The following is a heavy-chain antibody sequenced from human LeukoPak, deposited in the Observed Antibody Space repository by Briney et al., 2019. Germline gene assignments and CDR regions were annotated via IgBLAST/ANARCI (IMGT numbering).Heavy chain of an antibody. J-gene: IGHJ4*02. Sequence: SETLSLTCAVYGGSFSGYYWSWIRQPPGKGLEWIGEINHSGSTNYNPSLKSRVTISVDTSKNQFSLKLSSVTAADTAVYYCARGRLDYYGSGSYYPLDYWGQGTLVTVSS. V-gene: IGHV4-34*01. CDR1: GGSFSGYY. D-gene: IGHD3-10*01. CDR3: ARGRLDYYGSGSYYPLDY. CDR2: INHSGST.